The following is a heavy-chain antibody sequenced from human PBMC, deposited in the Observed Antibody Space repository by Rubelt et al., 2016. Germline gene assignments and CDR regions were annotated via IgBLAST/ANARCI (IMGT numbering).Heavy chain of an antibody. CDR3: ARAPGVAGTAYYFDY. Sequence: QVQLQESGPGLVKPSETLSLTCTVSGGSISSYYWSWIRQPPGKGLEWIGYIYYSGSTNYNPSLKSRVTISVDTSKNQFSLKLGSVTAADTAVDYCARAPGVAGTAYYFDYWGQGTLVTVPS. CDR1: GGSISSYY. D-gene: IGHD6-19*01. J-gene: IGHJ4*02. CDR2: IYYSGST. V-gene: IGHV4-59*01.